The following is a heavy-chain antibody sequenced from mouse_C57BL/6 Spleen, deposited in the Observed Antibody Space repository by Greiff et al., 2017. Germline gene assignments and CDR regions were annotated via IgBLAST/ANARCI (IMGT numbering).Heavy chain of an antibody. CDR1: GYTFTSYW. D-gene: IGHD2-3*01. V-gene: IGHV1-74*01. CDR2: IHPSDSDT. CDR3: ASYDGYYGLFDY. Sequence: QVQLQQPGAELVKPGASVKVSCKASGYTFTSYWMHWVKQRPGQGLEWIGRIHPSDSDTNYNQKFKGKATLTGDKSSSTAYLQLSSLTSEDSAVYYCASYDGYYGLFDYWGQGTTLTVSS. J-gene: IGHJ2*01.